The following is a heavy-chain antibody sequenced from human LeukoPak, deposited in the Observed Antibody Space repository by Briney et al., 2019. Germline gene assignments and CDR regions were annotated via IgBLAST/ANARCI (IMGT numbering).Heavy chain of an antibody. D-gene: IGHD3-10*01. J-gene: IGHJ3*02. Sequence: GGSLRLSCAASGFTFSSYSMNWVRQAPGKGLEWVSYISSSSSTIYYADSVRGRFTISRDNAKNSLYLQMNSLRDEDTAVYYCASQRGDVLLAFDIWGQGTMVTVSS. CDR3: ASQRGDVLLAFDI. CDR1: GFTFSSYS. CDR2: ISSSSSTI. V-gene: IGHV3-48*02.